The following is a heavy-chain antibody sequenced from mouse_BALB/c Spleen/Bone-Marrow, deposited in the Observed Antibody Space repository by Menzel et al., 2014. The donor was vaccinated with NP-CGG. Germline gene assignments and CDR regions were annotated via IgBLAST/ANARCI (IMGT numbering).Heavy chain of an antibody. CDR2: ISSVSSTI. CDR1: GFTFSSFG. Sequence: EVKLVESGGGLVQPGGSRKLSCAASGFTFSSFGMHWARQAPEKGLEWVAYISSVSSTIYYADTVKGRFTISRDNPKNTLFLQMTSLRSEDTAMYYCTRGGNWDDFDYWGQGTTLTVSS. CDR3: TRGGNWDDFDY. J-gene: IGHJ2*01. V-gene: IGHV5-17*02. D-gene: IGHD4-1*01.